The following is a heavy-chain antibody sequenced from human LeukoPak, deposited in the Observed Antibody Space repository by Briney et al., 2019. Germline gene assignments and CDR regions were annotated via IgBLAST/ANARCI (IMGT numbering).Heavy chain of an antibody. Sequence: PGGSLRLSCAASGFTFSSYAMSWVRQAPGKGLEWVSTFSGSGGNTYYADSVKGRFTISRDNSKNTLYLQMNSLRAEDTAVYYCARENRGVDYWGQGTLVTVSS. D-gene: IGHD2/OR15-2a*01. CDR3: ARENRGVDY. CDR2: FSGSGGNT. J-gene: IGHJ4*02. CDR1: GFTFSSYA. V-gene: IGHV3-23*01.